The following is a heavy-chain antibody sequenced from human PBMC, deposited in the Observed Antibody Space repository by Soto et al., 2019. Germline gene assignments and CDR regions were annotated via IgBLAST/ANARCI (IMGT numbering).Heavy chain of an antibody. CDR3: AKDPRDGSGSYDY. D-gene: IGHD3-10*01. CDR1: GFTFSSYA. V-gene: IGHV3-23*01. CDR2: ISGSGGST. J-gene: IGHJ4*02. Sequence: EVQLLESGGGLVQPGGSLRLSCAASGFTFSSYAMSWVRQAPGKGLEWVSAISGSGGSTYYADSVKGRFTISRDNSKNPLYLQMNSLRAEDTAVYYCAKDPRDGSGSYDYWGQGTLVTVSS.